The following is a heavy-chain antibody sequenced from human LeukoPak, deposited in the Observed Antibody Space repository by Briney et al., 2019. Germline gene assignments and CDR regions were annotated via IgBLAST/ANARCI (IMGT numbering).Heavy chain of an antibody. D-gene: IGHD5-12*01. J-gene: IGHJ4*02. V-gene: IGHV1-69*04. CDR2: IIPILGIA. CDR1: GGTFSNSA. CDR3: ARGFDSKSTYFDD. Sequence: SVKVSCKASGGTFSNSAISWVRQAPGQGLEWMGRIIPILGIAHYAQKFQGRVTITADKSTSTADMELRSLRSEDTAVYYCARGFDSKSTYFDDWGQGTLVTVSS.